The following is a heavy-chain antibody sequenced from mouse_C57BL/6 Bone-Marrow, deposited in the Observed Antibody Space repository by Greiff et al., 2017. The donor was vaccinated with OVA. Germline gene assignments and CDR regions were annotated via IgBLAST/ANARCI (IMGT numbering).Heavy chain of an antibody. Sequence: QVQLQQPGAELVMPGASVKLSCKASGYTFTSYWMHWVKQRPGHGLEWIGEIDPSDSYTNYNQKFKGKSTLTVDKSSSTAYMQLSSLTSEDSAVYYGAREGNGWYFEVGGTGPTVPSPQ. J-gene: IGHJ1*03. D-gene: IGHD2-1*01. CDR2: IDPSDSYT. CDR1: GYTFTSYW. CDR3: AREGNGWYFEV. V-gene: IGHV1-69*01.